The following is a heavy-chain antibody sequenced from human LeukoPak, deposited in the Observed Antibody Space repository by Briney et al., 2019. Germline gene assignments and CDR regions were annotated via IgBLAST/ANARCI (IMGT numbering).Heavy chain of an antibody. CDR3: ASVDTVGTIWY. V-gene: IGHV4-4*07. Sequence: PSETLSLTCSVSGAFISNYYWCWIRQPAGKGLEWIGRIFISGSTNYNPSLKSRVTMSVDTSKNQFSLKLSSVTAADTAVYYCASVDTVGTIWYWGQGTLVTVSS. D-gene: IGHD5-12*01. CDR1: GAFISNYY. J-gene: IGHJ4*02. CDR2: IFISGST.